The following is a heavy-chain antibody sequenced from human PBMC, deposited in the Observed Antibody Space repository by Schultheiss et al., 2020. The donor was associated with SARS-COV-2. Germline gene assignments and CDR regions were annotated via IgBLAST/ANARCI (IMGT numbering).Heavy chain of an antibody. J-gene: IGHJ3*01. D-gene: IGHD4-17*01. V-gene: IGHV3-7*03. Sequence: GESLKISCAASGFTFSGSAMHWVRQAPGKGLEWVANIKQDGSEKYYVDSVKGRFTISRDSAKNSLYLQMNSLRAEDTAVYYCTLTGSGDYGDYVLFFWGQGTMVTVSS. CDR3: TLTGSGDYGDYVLFF. CDR1: GFTFSGSA. CDR2: IKQDGSEK.